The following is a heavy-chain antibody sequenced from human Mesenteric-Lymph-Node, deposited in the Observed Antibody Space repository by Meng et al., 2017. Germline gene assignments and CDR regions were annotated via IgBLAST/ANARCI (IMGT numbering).Heavy chain of an antibody. CDR1: GGSISSGGYY. D-gene: IGHD1-7*01. V-gene: IGHV4-31*01. CDR2: IYYSGST. CDR3: ARDAYRRITGTRGAFDY. Sequence: LRLSCTVSGGSISSGGYYWSWIRQHPGKGLEWIGYIYYSGSTYYNPSLKSLVTISVDTSKNQFSLKLSSVTAADTAVYYCARDAYRRITGTRGAFDYWGQGTLVTVSS. J-gene: IGHJ4*02.